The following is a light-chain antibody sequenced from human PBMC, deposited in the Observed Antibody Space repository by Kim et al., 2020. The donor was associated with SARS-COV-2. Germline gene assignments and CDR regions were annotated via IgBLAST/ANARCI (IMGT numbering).Light chain of an antibody. CDR2: DVS. CDR3: SSYTSNNTYV. CDR1: GSDVGHYNS. J-gene: IGLJ1*01. Sequence: QSALTQPASVSGSPGQSITISCTGTGSDVGHYNSVSWYQQHPGKAPKLMIYDVSNRPSGVSDRFSGSKSDNTASLTISGLQAEDEADYYCSSYTSNNTYVFGTGTKVTVL. V-gene: IGLV2-14*03.